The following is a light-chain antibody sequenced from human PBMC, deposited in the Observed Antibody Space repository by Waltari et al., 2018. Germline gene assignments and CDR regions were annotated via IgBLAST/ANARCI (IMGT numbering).Light chain of an antibody. CDR2: SNN. CDR1: RSNSGSKP. J-gene: IGLJ3*02. Sequence: QSVLTQPPSASGTPGQRVTISCSGSRSNSGSKPVNWYQQLPGTAPKLLIYSNNQRPSGVADRFSGSKSGTSASLAISGLQSEDEGDYYCASWDDSLNGLFGGGTKLTVL. CDR3: ASWDDSLNGL. V-gene: IGLV1-44*01.